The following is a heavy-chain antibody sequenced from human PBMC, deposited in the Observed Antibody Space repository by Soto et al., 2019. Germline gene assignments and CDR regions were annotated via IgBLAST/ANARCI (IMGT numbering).Heavy chain of an antibody. CDR1: GGSISSGGYY. CDR3: AHHMIERHRRGCMDV. D-gene: IGHD1-1*01. J-gene: IGHJ6*02. V-gene: IGHV4-31*03. CDR2: IYYSGST. Sequence: QVQLQESGPGLVKPSQTLSLTCTVSGGSISSGGYYWSWIRQHPGKGLEWIGYIYYSGSTYYNPSLKSRVTISVDTSKNQFSLKLSSVTAADTAVYYCAHHMIERHRRGCMDVWGQGTTVTVSS.